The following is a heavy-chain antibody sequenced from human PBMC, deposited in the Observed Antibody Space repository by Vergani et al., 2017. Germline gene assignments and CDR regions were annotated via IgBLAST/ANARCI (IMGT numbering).Heavy chain of an antibody. CDR2: ISGSGGST. Sequence: EVQLLESGGGLVQPGGSLRLSCAASGFTFSSYAMSWVRQAPGKGLEWVSAISGSGGSTYYADSVKGRFTISRDNSKNTLYLQMNSLRAEDTAVYYCAKDQPKYLSCSGGSCHPNWFDPWGQGTLVTVSS. D-gene: IGHD2-15*01. V-gene: IGHV3-23*01. J-gene: IGHJ5*02. CDR3: AKDQPKYLSCSGGSCHPNWFDP. CDR1: GFTFSSYA.